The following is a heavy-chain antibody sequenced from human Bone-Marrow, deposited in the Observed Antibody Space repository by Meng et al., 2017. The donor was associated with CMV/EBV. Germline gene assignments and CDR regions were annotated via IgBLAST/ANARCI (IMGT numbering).Heavy chain of an antibody. CDR2: ISSSGSTI. Sequence: SLKISCAASGFTFSDYYMSWIRQAPGKGLEWVSYISSSGSTIYYADSVKGRFTISRDNAKNSLYLQMNSLRAEDTAVYYCARVYSYGDYYFDYWGQGTLATVSS. V-gene: IGHV3-11*01. D-gene: IGHD5-18*01. CDR3: ARVYSYGDYYFDY. CDR1: GFTFSDYY. J-gene: IGHJ4*02.